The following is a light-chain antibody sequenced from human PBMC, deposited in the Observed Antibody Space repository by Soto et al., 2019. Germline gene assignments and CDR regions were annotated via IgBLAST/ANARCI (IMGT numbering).Light chain of an antibody. CDR1: QYIHNY. CDR3: QQSNNYPWT. Sequence: DIQMTQSPSTLSASVGDRVTITCRASQYIHNYLAWYHQKPGEAPKLLIYEAANLESGVPSRFSGSGTGTEFTLTISSLQPDDFATYYCQQSNNYPWTFGEGTRVEI. V-gene: IGKV1-5*03. J-gene: IGKJ1*01. CDR2: EAA.